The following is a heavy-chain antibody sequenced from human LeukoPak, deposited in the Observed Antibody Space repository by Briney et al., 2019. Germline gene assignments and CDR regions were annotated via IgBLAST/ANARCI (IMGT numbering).Heavy chain of an antibody. CDR1: GFALTELS. CDR2: HNPDDGEI. J-gene: IGHJ4*02. D-gene: IGHD2-15*01. Sequence: ASVKVSCKASGFALTELSMHWVRQAPGEGLEWMGGHNPDDGEIIYAQRFQGRVTMTEDPSTDTAYMELGSLRSEDTAVYYCATLQDMITLDYWGQGTLVTVSS. V-gene: IGHV1-24*01. CDR3: ATLQDMITLDY.